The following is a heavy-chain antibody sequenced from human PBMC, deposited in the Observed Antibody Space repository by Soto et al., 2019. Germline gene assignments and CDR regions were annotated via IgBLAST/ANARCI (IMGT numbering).Heavy chain of an antibody. V-gene: IGHV3-33*01. CDR2: IWYDGSNK. J-gene: IGHJ6*02. CDR3: ARDRGYSGYDFRRIFSGMDG. Sequence: QVPLVESGGGVVQPGRSLRLSCAASGFTFSSYGMHWVRQAPGKGLEWVAVIWYDGSNKWYADSVKGRFTISRDNSKNTLYLQMNSLRAEDTAVYSCARDRGYSGYDFRRIFSGMDGLGPGTTVTVSS. CDR1: GFTFSSYG. D-gene: IGHD5-12*01.